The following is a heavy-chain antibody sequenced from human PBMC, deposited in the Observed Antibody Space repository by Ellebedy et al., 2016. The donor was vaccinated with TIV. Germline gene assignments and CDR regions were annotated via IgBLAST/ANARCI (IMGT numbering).Heavy chain of an antibody. D-gene: IGHD2-15*01. CDR2: IESGGNT. Sequence: GESLKISXAASGFTVSRNYMSWVRQAPGKGLEWVSLIESGGNTLYADSVKGRFTISRDNSKNTVYLEMNSLRAEDTAIYYCVRAPRSQYYFDYWGQGILVTVSS. V-gene: IGHV3-66*01. CDR1: GFTVSRNY. J-gene: IGHJ4*02. CDR3: VRAPRSQYYFDY.